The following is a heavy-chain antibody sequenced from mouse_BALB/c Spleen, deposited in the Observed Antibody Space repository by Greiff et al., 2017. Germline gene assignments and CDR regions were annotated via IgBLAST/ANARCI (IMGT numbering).Heavy chain of an antibody. CDR2: ISSGSSTI. Sequence: EVKLMESGGGLVQPGGSRKLSCAASGFTFSSFGMHWVRQAPEKGLEWVAYISSGSSTIYYADTVKGRFTISRDNPKNTLFLQMTSLRSEDTAMYYCARSEGYPYWGQGTSVTVSS. CDR3: ARSEGYPY. J-gene: IGHJ4*01. V-gene: IGHV5-17*02. CDR1: GFTFSSFG. D-gene: IGHD3-1*01.